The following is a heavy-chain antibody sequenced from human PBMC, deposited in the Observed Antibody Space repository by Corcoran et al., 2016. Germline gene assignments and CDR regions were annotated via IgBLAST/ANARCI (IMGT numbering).Heavy chain of an antibody. V-gene: IGHV4-39*07. CDR2: IYYSGSS. CDR3: AREGSYDFDY. Sequence: QLQLQESGPGLVKPSETLSLTCTVSGGSISSSSYYWGWIRQPPGKGLEWIGSIYYSGSSYYNPSLKSRVTISVDTSKNQFSLKLGSVTAADTAVYYCAREGSYDFDYWGQGTLVTVSS. J-gene: IGHJ4*02. D-gene: IGHD3-3*01. CDR1: GGSISSSSYY.